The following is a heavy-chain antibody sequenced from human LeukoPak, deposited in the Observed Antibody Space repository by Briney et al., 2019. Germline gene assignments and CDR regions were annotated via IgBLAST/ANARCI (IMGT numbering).Heavy chain of an antibody. J-gene: IGHJ4*02. CDR3: ARSKDILTGYCFDY. Sequence: SETLSLTCAVFGGSFDGYYWSWIRQPPGKGLEWIGEITYDGSTNYNPSLKSRVTISVDTSKNQFSLKLSSVTAADTAVYYCARSKDILTGYCFDYWGQGTLVTVSS. CDR2: ITYDGST. V-gene: IGHV4-34*01. CDR1: GGSFDGYY. D-gene: IGHD3-9*01.